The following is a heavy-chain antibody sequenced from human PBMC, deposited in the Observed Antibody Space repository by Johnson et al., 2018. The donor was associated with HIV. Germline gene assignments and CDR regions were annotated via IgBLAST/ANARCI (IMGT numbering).Heavy chain of an antibody. V-gene: IGHV3-30*14. CDR3: ARGGGGAMGDAFDI. D-gene: IGHD2-8*01. CDR1: GFTFSSYA. J-gene: IGHJ3*02. Sequence: QLVESGGGVVQPGRSLRLSCAASGFTFSSYAMHWVRQAPGKGLEWVAMISHDGTNNFYADSVKGRFTVSRDNSKNTRYLQMNSRRAGDTAVYYCARGGGGAMGDAFDIWGQGTMVTVS. CDR2: ISHDGTNN.